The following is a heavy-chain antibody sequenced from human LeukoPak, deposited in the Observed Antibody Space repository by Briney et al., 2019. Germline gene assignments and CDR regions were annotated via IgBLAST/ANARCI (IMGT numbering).Heavy chain of an antibody. D-gene: IGHD2-8*01. CDR1: GDSISSFY. Sequence: PSETLSLTCSVSGDSISSFYWNWIRQSPGKGLEWIGNIHYSENSNYNPSFKSRVTISIDTSRKQFFLKLSSVTAADTAVYYCVLAPNSNWFDFWGQGTQVTVSS. J-gene: IGHJ5*01. CDR2: IHYSENS. V-gene: IGHV4-59*08. CDR3: VLAPNSNWFDF.